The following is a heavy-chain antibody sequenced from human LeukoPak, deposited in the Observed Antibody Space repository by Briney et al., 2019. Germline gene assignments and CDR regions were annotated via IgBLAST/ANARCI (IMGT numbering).Heavy chain of an antibody. Sequence: SETLSLTCAVSGYSIGTDYYWGWIRQPPGKGLEWIGSIYNSGSTYYNPSLKSRTTISVDTSKNQFSLKLSSVTAADTAVYYRARNSSSSSTPERYNWFDPWGQGTLVTVSS. CDR2: IYNSGST. D-gene: IGHD6-6*01. CDR3: ARNSSSSSTPERYNWFDP. CDR1: GYSIGTDYY. J-gene: IGHJ5*02. V-gene: IGHV4-38-2*01.